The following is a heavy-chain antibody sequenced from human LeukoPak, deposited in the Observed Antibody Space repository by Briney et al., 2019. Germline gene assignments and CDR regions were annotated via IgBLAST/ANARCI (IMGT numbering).Heavy chain of an antibody. Sequence: GGSLRLSCGASGFTFSSYAVSWVRQAPGKGLEWVSAISGSGGGTYYADSVKGRFTISRDNSKNTVYLQMNSLRAEDTAVYYCANIAAAGTPDFDYWGQGTLVTVSS. V-gene: IGHV3-23*01. CDR3: ANIAAAGTPDFDY. CDR1: GFTFSSYA. J-gene: IGHJ4*02. CDR2: ISGSGGGT. D-gene: IGHD6-13*01.